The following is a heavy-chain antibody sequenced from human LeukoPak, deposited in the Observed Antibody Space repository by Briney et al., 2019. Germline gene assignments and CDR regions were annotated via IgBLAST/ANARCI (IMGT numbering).Heavy chain of an antibody. D-gene: IGHD3-22*01. V-gene: IGHV3-23*01. CDR1: GFTFSNYA. J-gene: IGHJ4*02. CDR2: ISGRGDGT. CDR3: AKEKGFGYSPLDY. Sequence: GGSLRLSCAASGFTFSNYAMTWVRQAPGKGLEWISTISGRGDGTYYTDSVKGRFTISRDNSKNTVYLQMNNLRAGDTALYYCAKEKGFGYSPLDYWGQGTLVTVSA.